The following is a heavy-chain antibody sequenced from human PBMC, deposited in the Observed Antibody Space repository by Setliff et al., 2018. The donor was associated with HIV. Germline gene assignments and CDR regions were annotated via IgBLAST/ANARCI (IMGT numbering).Heavy chain of an antibody. CDR3: AADPQTGTTSYDAFDI. D-gene: IGHD1-7*01. CDR1: GFTFTNSA. CDR2: IVVGSGNT. Sequence: SVKVSCKASGFTFTNSAVQWVRQARGQRLEWIGWIVVGSGNTNYAQKFQERVTITRDMSTSRAYMELSGLRTEDTAVFYCAADPQTGTTSYDAFDIWGQGTVVTVSS. J-gene: IGHJ3*02. V-gene: IGHV1-58*01.